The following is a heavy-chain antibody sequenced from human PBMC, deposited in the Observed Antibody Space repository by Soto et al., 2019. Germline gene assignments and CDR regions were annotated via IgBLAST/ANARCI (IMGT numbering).Heavy chain of an antibody. V-gene: IGHV4-31*03. CDR2: IYYSGST. CDR1: GGSISSGGYY. Sequence: PSETLSLTCTVSGGSISSGGYYWSWIRQHPGKGLEWIGYIYYSGSTYYNPSLKSRVTMSVDTSKNQFSLKLSSVTAADTAVYCCARASYSSGWYPDYWGQGTLVTVSS. J-gene: IGHJ4*02. CDR3: ARASYSSGWYPDY. D-gene: IGHD6-19*01.